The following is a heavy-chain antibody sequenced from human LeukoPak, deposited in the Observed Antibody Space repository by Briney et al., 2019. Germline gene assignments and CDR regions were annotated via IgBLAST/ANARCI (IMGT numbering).Heavy chain of an antibody. D-gene: IGHD3-10*01. V-gene: IGHV1-18*01. CDR1: GYTFTSYG. Sequence: ASVKVSCKASGYTFTSYGISWVRQAPGQGLEWMGWISAYNGNTNYAQKLQGRVTMTTDTSTSTAYMELRSLRSDDTAVYYCARWATSRGGYYCYDYWGQGTLVTVSS. J-gene: IGHJ4*02. CDR2: ISAYNGNT. CDR3: ARWATSRGGYYCYDY.